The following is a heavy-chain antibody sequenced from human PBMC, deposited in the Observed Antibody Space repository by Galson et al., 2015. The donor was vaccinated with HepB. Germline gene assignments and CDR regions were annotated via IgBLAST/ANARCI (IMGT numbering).Heavy chain of an antibody. D-gene: IGHD2-2*01. J-gene: IGHJ6*02. V-gene: IGHV1-18*04. CDR1: GYTFTSYG. Sequence: SVKVSCKASGYTFTSYGISWVRQAPGQGLEWMGWISAYNGNTNYAQKLQGRVTMTTDTSTSTAYMELRSLRSDDTAVYYCAREEIVVVPAASYYYYGMDVWGQGTTVTVSS. CDR3: AREEIVVVPAASYYYYGMDV. CDR2: ISAYNGNT.